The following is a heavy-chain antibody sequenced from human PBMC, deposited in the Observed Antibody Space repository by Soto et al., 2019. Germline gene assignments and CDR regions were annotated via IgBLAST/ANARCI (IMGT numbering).Heavy chain of an antibody. V-gene: IGHV5-10-1*01. CDR1: GYSFTSYW. CDR3: ARTDFWRGSSESYYYGMDV. CDR2: IDPSDSYT. J-gene: IGHJ6*02. Sequence: PGESLKISCKGSGYSFTSYWISWVRQMPGKGLEWMGRIDPSDSYTNYSPSFQGHVTISADKSISTAYLQWSSLKASDTAMYYCARTDFWRGSSESYYYGMDVWGQGTTVTVSS. D-gene: IGHD3-3*01.